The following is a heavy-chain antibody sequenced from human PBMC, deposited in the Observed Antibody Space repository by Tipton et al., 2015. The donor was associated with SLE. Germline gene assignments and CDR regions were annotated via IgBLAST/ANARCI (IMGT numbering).Heavy chain of an antibody. CDR1: GGSMNTYY. V-gene: IGHV4-4*07. Sequence: TLSLTCTVSGGSMNTYYWNWIRQPAGKGLEWIGHIYTSGSTNYNPSLKSRVTISLDTSKNQFSLKLSSVTAADTAVYYCARGWAFSSAWSYFDLWGRGTLVTVSS. CDR3: ARGWAFSSAWSYFDL. D-gene: IGHD6-13*01. J-gene: IGHJ2*01. CDR2: IYTSGST.